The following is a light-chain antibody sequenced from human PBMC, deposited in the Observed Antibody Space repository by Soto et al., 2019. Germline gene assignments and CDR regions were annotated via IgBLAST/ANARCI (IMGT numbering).Light chain of an antibody. V-gene: IGLV2-14*01. Sequence: PGKAPKLIIYEVSNRPSGVSSRFSGSMSGNTASLTISGLQAEDEADYYCGSYTGTIYVFGTGTKV. CDR2: EVS. CDR3: GSYTGTIYV. J-gene: IGLJ1*01.